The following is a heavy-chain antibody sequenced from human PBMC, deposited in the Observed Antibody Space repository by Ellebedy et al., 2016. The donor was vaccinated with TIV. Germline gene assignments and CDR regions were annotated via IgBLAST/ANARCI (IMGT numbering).Heavy chain of an antibody. D-gene: IGHD3-10*01. V-gene: IGHV4-59*08. Sequence: MPSETLSLTCTVSGGSISSYYWSWIRQPPGKGLDWIGYIYYSGSTNYNPSLKSRVPISVDTSKTQFSLKLSSVTAADTAVYYCVRHADGPGSGSYVYWGQGTLVTVSS. CDR2: IYYSGST. CDR3: VRHADGPGSGSYVY. CDR1: GGSISSYY. J-gene: IGHJ4*02.